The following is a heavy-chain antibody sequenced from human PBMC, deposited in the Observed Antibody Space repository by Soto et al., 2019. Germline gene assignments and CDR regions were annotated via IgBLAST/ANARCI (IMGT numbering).Heavy chain of an antibody. CDR3: ARDLSGSGD. J-gene: IGHJ4*02. V-gene: IGHV3-30-3*01. Sequence: QVQLVESGGGVVKLGRSLRLSCAASGFAFSSYAMHWVRQAPGKGLEWVAVISYDGSNKYYADSVKGRFTISRDNSKNTLYLQMNSLRAEDTAVYYCARDLSGSGDWGQGTLVTVSS. CDR1: GFAFSSYA. CDR2: ISYDGSNK. D-gene: IGHD3-10*01.